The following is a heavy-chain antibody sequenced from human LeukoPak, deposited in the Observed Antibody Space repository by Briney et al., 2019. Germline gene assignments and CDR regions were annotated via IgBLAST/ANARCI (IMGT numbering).Heavy chain of an antibody. D-gene: IGHD3-22*01. J-gene: IGHJ4*02. V-gene: IGHV3-23*01. CDR2: ISDSGGRT. CDR1: GITLSNHG. Sequence: GGSLRLSCAVSGITLSNHGMSWVRQAPGKGLEWVAGISDSGGRTNYADSMKGRFTISRDNPKNTLYLQMNSLRAEDTAVYFCAKRGVVIRVILVGFHKEAYYFDSWSQGALVTVSS. CDR3: AKRGVVIRVILVGFHKEAYYFDS.